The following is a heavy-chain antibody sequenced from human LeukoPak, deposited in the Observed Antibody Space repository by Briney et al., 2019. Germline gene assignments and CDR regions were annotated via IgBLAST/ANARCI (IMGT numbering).Heavy chain of an antibody. Sequence: GGSLRLSCAASGFTFSSYSMNWVRQAPGKGLEWVSSISSSSSYIYYADSVKGRFTISRDNTRNSLSLQINDLRVEDTAVYYCTRDRGSTTMLRGVNHYWGQGTLVTVSS. CDR2: ISSSSSYI. CDR1: GFTFSSYS. J-gene: IGHJ4*02. D-gene: IGHD3-10*01. CDR3: TRDRGSTTMLRGVNHY. V-gene: IGHV3-21*01.